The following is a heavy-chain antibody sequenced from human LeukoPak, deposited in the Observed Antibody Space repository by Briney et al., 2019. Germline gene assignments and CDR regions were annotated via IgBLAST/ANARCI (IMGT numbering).Heavy chain of an antibody. CDR1: GYTFTGYY. Sequence: ASVKVSCKASGYTFTGYYIHWIRQTAQQGLEWMGRINPSSGVTYVVQKFQDRVTMTRDKSNSTAFMEMSGLRSDDTAVYYCARRGFDYWGQRTLVTVSS. V-gene: IGHV1-2*06. CDR2: INPSSGVT. J-gene: IGHJ4*02. CDR3: ARRGFDY.